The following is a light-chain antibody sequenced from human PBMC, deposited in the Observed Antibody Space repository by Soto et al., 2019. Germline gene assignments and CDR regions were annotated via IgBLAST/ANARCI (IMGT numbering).Light chain of an antibody. CDR3: QQYNPYSPWT. CDR2: KAS. J-gene: IGKJ1*01. CDR1: QSISSW. V-gene: IGKV1-5*03. Sequence: IQMTQSPSTLSASVGDRVTITCRASQSISSWLAWYQHKPGKAPKLLIYKASSLEGGVPSRFSGSGSGTEFPLTISSLQPDDFATYYCQQYNPYSPWTFGQGTKVDI.